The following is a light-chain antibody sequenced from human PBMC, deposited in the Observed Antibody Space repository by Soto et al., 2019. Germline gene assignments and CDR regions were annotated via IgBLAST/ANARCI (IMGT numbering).Light chain of an antibody. CDR3: QQSYTTPELT. Sequence: DIQMTPSPSSLSASVGDRVTIICRASQSINSYLNWYQQKPGKAPNLLIYAASSLRSGVPSRFSDSGSGTDFTLTISSLQPEDFATYYCQQSYTTPELTFGGGTKVDIK. CDR1: QSINSY. V-gene: IGKV1-39*01. CDR2: AAS. J-gene: IGKJ4*01.